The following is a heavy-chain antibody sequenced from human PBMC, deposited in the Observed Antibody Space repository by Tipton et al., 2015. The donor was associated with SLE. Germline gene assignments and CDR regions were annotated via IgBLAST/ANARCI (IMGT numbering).Heavy chain of an antibody. CDR3: ARGGHCTSDSCYVYYYYMDV. D-gene: IGHD2-2*01. J-gene: IGHJ6*03. Sequence: TLSLTCTVSGGSINYYYWNWIRQPPGKGLEWIGYVFYNGTTNYNASFKSRVPMSADTSKSQFSLQLRSVTAADTAVYYCARGGHCTSDSCYVYYYYMDVWGEGTTVAVPS. CDR1: GGSINYYY. CDR2: VFYNGTT. V-gene: IGHV4-59*01.